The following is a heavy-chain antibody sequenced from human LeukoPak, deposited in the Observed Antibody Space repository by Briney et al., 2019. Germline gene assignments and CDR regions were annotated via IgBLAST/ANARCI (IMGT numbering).Heavy chain of an antibody. CDR3: AKDLRWDHPGLDP. J-gene: IGHJ5*02. CDR2: INPGGGST. D-gene: IGHD4-23*01. CDR1: GYTFTSYY. Sequence: EASVKVSCKASGYTFTSYYIHWVRQAPGQGLESMGIINPGGGSTSYAQKFQDRVTMTRDTSTSTVYMELNSLRSEDTAVYYCAKDLRWDHPGLDPWGQGTLVIVSS. V-gene: IGHV1-46*01.